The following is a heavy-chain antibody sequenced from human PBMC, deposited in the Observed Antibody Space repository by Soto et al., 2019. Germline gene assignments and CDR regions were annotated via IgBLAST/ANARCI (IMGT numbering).Heavy chain of an antibody. J-gene: IGHJ6*02. CDR2: IYYSGST. D-gene: IGHD3-16*01. V-gene: IGHV4-30-4*01. CDR3: ASSPLTYVFKNYYYGMDV. CDR1: GGSMSSGEYY. Sequence: PSETLSLTCTVSGGSMSSGEYYWSWIRQPPGKGLEWIGYIYYSGSTYYNPSLKSRVTISVDTSKNQFSLKLSSVTAADTAVYYCASSPLTYVFKNYYYGMDVWGQGTTVTVS.